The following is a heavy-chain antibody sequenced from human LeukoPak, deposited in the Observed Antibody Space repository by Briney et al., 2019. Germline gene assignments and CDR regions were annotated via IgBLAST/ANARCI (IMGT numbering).Heavy chain of an antibody. V-gene: IGHV4-38-2*01. Sequence: SETLSLTCAVSGYSISSGYYWGWIRQPPGKGLEWIGSIYHSGSTYYNPSLNSRVTISVDTSKNQFSLKLSSVTAADTAVYYCASQTFDFWSGYYISYFDYWGQGTLVTVSS. D-gene: IGHD3-3*01. CDR1: GYSISSGYY. J-gene: IGHJ4*02. CDR2: IYHSGST. CDR3: ASQTFDFWSGYYISYFDY.